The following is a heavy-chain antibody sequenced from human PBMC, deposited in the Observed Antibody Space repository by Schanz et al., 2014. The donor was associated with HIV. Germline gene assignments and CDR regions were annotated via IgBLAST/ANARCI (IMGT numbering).Heavy chain of an antibody. CDR3: ANTEFPYSSSSDYYYGMDG. J-gene: IGHJ6*02. CDR2: IWYDGTNK. Sequence: QVQLVESGGGVVQPGRSLRLSCAASGFTFSSYGMHWVRQAPGKGLEWVAVIWYDGTNKYYADSVKGRFTISRDNSRKTLYLQMNSRRGEDTAVYYCANTEFPYSSSSDYYYGMDGWGQGTTVTVSS. CDR1: GFTFSSYG. D-gene: IGHD6-6*01. V-gene: IGHV3-33*06.